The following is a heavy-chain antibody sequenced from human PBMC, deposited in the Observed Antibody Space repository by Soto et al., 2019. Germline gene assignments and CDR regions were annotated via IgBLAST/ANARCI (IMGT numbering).Heavy chain of an antibody. CDR1: GGTFDNFI. CDR3: ARNGTYSSSLSQYSGMDV. V-gene: IGHV1-69*13. D-gene: IGHD1-26*01. J-gene: IGHJ6*02. CDR2: IVPMLGTP. Sequence: SVKVSCKASGGTFDNFIMNWVRQTPGRGLEWMGGIVPMLGTPTYAEKFKGRVTISATGSTSTMYMEVTSLRSEDTAIYYCARNGTYSSSLSQYSGMDVWGQGTTVTVT.